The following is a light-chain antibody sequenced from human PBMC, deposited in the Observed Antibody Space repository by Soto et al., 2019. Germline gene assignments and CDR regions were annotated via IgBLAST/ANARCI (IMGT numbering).Light chain of an antibody. V-gene: IGLV1-51*01. Sequence: QSVLTQPPSVSAAPGQKVTISCSGGSSNIGSDYVSWYQQLPRTAPKLLIYDNDKRPSGIPDRFSGSKSGTSATLGITGLQTGDEADCYCGTWDFSLNVVIFGGGTKLTVL. CDR1: SSNIGSDY. CDR3: GTWDFSLNVVI. J-gene: IGLJ2*01. CDR2: DND.